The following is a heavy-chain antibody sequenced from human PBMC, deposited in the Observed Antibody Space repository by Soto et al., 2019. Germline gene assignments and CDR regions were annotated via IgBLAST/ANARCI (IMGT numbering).Heavy chain of an antibody. J-gene: IGHJ6*02. CDR2: INPNSGGT. CDR1: GYTFTGDY. Sequence: ASVKVSCKASGYTFTGDYMHWVRQAPGQGREWMGWINPNSGGTNYAQKFQGWVTMTRDTSISTAYMELSRLRSDDTAVYYCARDLSRGTSIAARPRYYYGMDVWGQGTAVTVSS. D-gene: IGHD6-6*01. V-gene: IGHV1-2*04. CDR3: ARDLSRGTSIAARPRYYYGMDV.